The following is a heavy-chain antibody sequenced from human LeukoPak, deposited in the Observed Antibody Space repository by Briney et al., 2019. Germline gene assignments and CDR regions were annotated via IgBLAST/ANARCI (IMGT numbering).Heavy chain of an antibody. CDR2: IIPIFGTA. V-gene: IGHV1-69*13. CDR1: GYTFTSYD. J-gene: IGHJ4*02. CDR3: ARASRYCSGGSCYAPLRY. D-gene: IGHD2-15*01. Sequence: ASVKVSCKASGYTFTSYDINWVRQATGQGLEWMGGIIPIFGTANYAQKFQGRVTITADESTSTAYMELSSLRSEDTAVYYCARASRYCSGGSCYAPLRYWGQGTLVTVSS.